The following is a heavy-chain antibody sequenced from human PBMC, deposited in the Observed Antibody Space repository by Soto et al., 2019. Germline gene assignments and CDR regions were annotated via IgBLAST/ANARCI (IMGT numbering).Heavy chain of an antibody. V-gene: IGHV3-15*07. D-gene: IGHD3-22*01. Sequence: GGSLRLSCAASGFTFSNAWMNWVPQAPGKGLEWVGRIKSKTDGGTTDYAAPVKGRFTISRDDSKNTLYLQMNSLKTEDTAVYYCTTDPLYYYDTSGSFPDYWGQGTLVTVSS. CDR2: IKSKTDGGTT. CDR3: TTDPLYYYDTSGSFPDY. CDR1: GFTFSNAW. J-gene: IGHJ4*02.